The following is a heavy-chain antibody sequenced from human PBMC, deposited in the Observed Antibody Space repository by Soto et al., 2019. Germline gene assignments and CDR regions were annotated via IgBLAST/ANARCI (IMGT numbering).Heavy chain of an antibody. Sequence: SETLSLTCTVSGGSISSYYWSWIRQPPGKGLEWIGYIYYSGSTNYNPSLKSRVTISVDTSKNQFSLKLSSVTAADTAVYYCAREIEYGGSGSYYLNWFDPWGQGTLVTVSS. V-gene: IGHV4-59*01. CDR1: GGSISSYY. CDR3: AREIEYGGSGSYYLNWFDP. D-gene: IGHD3-10*01. J-gene: IGHJ5*02. CDR2: IYYSGST.